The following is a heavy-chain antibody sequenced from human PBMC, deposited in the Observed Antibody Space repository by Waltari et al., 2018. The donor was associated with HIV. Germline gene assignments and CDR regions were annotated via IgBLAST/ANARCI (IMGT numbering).Heavy chain of an antibody. J-gene: IGHJ4*02. CDR2: IKWNGGST. CDR3: ARDYGSGSYYNY. D-gene: IGHD3-10*01. CDR1: GFNFGDYG. V-gene: IGHV3-20*04. Sequence: EVQLVESGGGVVRPGGSLRLSCVASGFNFGDYGMSWVRQAPGKGLEWVSGIKWNGGSTGYADSVKGRFSISRDNAKNSLYRQMNSLRAEDTALYYCARDYGSGSYYNYWGQGTLVTVSS.